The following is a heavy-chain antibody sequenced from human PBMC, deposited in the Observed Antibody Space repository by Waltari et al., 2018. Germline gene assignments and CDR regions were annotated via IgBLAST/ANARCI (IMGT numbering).Heavy chain of an antibody. CDR1: GATFSRYA. V-gene: IGHV1-69*14. Sequence: QVQLVQSGAEVKKPGSSVKVSCKASGATFSRYAISWVRQAPGQGLEWMGGIIPIFGTANYAQKFQGRVTITADKSTSTAYMELSSLRSEDTAVYYCAGSYDRGDYWFDPWGQGTLVTVSS. J-gene: IGHJ5*02. D-gene: IGHD5-12*01. CDR3: AGSYDRGDYWFDP. CDR2: IIPIFGTA.